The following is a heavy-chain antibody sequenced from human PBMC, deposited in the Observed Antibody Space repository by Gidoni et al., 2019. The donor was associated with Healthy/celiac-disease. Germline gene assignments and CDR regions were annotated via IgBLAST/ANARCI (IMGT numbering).Heavy chain of an antibody. D-gene: IGHD3-9*01. Sequence: QAQLVESVGGVVQPGRSLRLSCAASGFTFSSYGMHWVRQAPGKGLEWVAVISYDGSNKYYADSVKGRFTISRDNSKNTLYLQMNSLRAEDTAVYYCANSGYFDWLLQFDYWGQGTLVTVSS. CDR1: GFTFSSYG. CDR2: ISYDGSNK. J-gene: IGHJ4*02. CDR3: ANSGYFDWLLQFDY. V-gene: IGHV3-30*18.